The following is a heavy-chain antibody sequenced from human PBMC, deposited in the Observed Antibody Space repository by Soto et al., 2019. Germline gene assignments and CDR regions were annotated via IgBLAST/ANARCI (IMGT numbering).Heavy chain of an antibody. Sequence: PGGSLRLSCAASGFTFSSYGMHWVRQAPGKGLEWVAVISYDGSNKYYADSVKGRFTISRDNSKNTLYLQMNSLRAEDTAVYYCAKDKGSSSLGYYLAMDVWLPVATV. J-gene: IGHJ6*02. CDR2: ISYDGSNK. CDR3: AKDKGSSSLGYYLAMDV. CDR1: GFTFSSYG. D-gene: IGHD6-6*01. V-gene: IGHV3-30*18.